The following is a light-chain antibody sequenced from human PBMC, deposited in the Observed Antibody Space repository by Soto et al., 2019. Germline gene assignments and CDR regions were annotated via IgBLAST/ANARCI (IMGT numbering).Light chain of an antibody. CDR2: DVR. V-gene: IGLV2-14*01. CDR1: SSDVGGYNY. J-gene: IGLJ1*01. CDR3: SSYTRSCSFLSV. Sequence: QSVLTQPASVSGSPGQSITISCTGTSSDVGGYNYVSWYQQHPGKAPKLVIFDVRDRPSGVSNRFSGSKSGNTASLTISGLQAEDEADYYCSSYTRSCSFLSVFGTGTKFTVL.